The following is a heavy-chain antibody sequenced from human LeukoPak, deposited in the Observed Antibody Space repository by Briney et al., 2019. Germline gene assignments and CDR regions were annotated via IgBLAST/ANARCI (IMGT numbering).Heavy chain of an antibody. Sequence: PSETLSLTCTLSGGPISSSSSYWGWIRQPPEKGLEWIGSVHPSGSTYCNPSLKSRVTISVDTSKKQFSLKMTSVTAADTAVYFCAIRRTDPVAFDIWGQGTMVTVSP. CDR2: VHPSGST. J-gene: IGHJ3*02. CDR1: GGPISSSSSY. CDR3: AIRRTDPVAFDI. D-gene: IGHD1/OR15-1a*01. V-gene: IGHV4-39*01.